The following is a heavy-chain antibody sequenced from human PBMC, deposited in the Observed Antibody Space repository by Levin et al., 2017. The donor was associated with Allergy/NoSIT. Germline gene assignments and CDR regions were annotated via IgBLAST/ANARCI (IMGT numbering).Heavy chain of an antibody. Sequence: GGSLRLSCAASGFTFSSYAMHWVRQAPGKGLEWVAVISYDGSNKYYADSVKGRFTISRDNSKNTLYLQMNSLRAEDTAVYYCARENSLLWFGALHSDAFDIWGQGTMVTVSS. CDR3: ARENSLLWFGALHSDAFDI. D-gene: IGHD3-10*01. J-gene: IGHJ3*02. CDR2: ISYDGSNK. V-gene: IGHV3-30-3*01. CDR1: GFTFSSYA.